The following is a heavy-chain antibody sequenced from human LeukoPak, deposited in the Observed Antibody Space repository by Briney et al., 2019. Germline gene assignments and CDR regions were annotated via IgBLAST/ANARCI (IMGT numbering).Heavy chain of an antibody. CDR1: GGSIISYY. CDR3: ARARRDCSSTSCYSPPDYYYMDV. V-gene: IGHV4-59*01. D-gene: IGHD2-2*02. CDR2: IYYSGRT. J-gene: IGHJ6*03. Sequence: SETLSLTCTVSGGSIISYYWSWIRQPPGKGLEWIGYIYYSGRTNYNPALKSRVTISVDTSKYQFSLKLSSVTAADTAVYYCARARRDCSSTSCYSPPDYYYMDVWGKGTTVTVSS.